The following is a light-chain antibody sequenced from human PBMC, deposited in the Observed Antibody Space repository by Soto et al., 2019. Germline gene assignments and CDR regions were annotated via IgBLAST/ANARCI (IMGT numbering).Light chain of an antibody. J-gene: IGLJ1*01. CDR2: EGN. Sequence: QSALTQPASVSGSPGQSITISCTGTSSDVGSYNLVSWYQQHPGKAPKLMIYEGNKRPSGVSNRFSGSKSCNTASLTISGPQGDDGGYYSCCSFARRRPFCFGTGTKLTVL. CDR3: CSFARRRPFC. CDR1: SSDVGSYNL. V-gene: IGLV2-23*01.